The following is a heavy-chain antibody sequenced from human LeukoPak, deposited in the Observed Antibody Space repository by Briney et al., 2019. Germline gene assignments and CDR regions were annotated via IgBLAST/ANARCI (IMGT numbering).Heavy chain of an antibody. CDR1: GYSFTDYW. CDR3: AILNHPDGRVY. V-gene: IGHV5-51*01. CDR2: IYAGNSDI. D-gene: IGHD5-24*01. J-gene: IGHJ4*02. Sequence: GESLKISCKASGYSFTDYWIGWVRQLPGKGLEWMAIIYAGNSDIKYSPSFQGQVSISTDRSINTAYLHWSSLKASDTAIYYCAILNHPDGRVYWGQGTLVTVSS.